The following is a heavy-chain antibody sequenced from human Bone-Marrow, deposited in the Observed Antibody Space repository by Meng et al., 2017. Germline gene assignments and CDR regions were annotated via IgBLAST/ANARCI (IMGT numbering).Heavy chain of an antibody. CDR2: MKSNVDGGTV. V-gene: IGHV3-15*01. Sequence: GGSLRLSCAGSGFTFSNAWMTWVRQAPGKGLEWIGRMKSNVDGGTVGYAAALKGRFFISRDDSKNMFYLQMNSLKSEDTAVYYCTGHIDYWGHGTLVTVSS. J-gene: IGHJ4*01. CDR1: GFTFSNAW. CDR3: TGHIDY.